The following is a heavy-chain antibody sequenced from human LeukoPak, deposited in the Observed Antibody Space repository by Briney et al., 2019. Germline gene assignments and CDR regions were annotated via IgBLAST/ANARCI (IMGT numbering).Heavy chain of an antibody. Sequence: GGSLRLSCAASGLTISRYWMSWVRQAPGKGLEWVANINQDASEKYYVDSVKGRFTISRDNAKNSLYLQMNGLRAEDTAVYYCARDRPVYGESNWGQGTLVTVSS. V-gene: IGHV3-7*03. J-gene: IGHJ4*02. CDR3: ARDRPVYGESN. CDR1: GLTISRYW. CDR2: INQDASEK. D-gene: IGHD4-17*01.